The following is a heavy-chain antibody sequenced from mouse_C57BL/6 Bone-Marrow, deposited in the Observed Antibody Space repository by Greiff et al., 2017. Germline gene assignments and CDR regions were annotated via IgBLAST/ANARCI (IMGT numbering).Heavy chain of an antibody. J-gene: IGHJ3*01. V-gene: IGHV1-64*01. CDR3: ARGGGLGGFAY. D-gene: IGHD2-4*01. Sequence: QVQLQQPGAELVKPGASVKLSCKASGYTFTSYWMHWVKQRPGQGLEWIGMIHPNSGSTNYNEKFKSKATLTVDKSSSTAYMQLSRLTSEDSAVYDCARGGGLGGFAYWGQGTLVTVSA. CDR2: IHPNSGST. CDR1: GYTFTSYW.